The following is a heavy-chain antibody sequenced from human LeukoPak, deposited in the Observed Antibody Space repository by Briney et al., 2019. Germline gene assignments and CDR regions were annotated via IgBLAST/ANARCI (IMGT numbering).Heavy chain of an antibody. CDR2: IWYDGSNK. CDR1: GFTFSSYG. J-gene: IGHJ4*02. CDR3: ARDRSECQLLPHY. D-gene: IGHD2-2*01. Sequence: PGGSLRLSCAASGFTFSSYGMHWVRQAPGKGLEWVAVIWYDGSNKYYADSVKGRFTISRDNSKNTLYLQMNSLRAEDTAVYYCARDRSECQLLPHYWGQGTLVTVSS. V-gene: IGHV3-33*01.